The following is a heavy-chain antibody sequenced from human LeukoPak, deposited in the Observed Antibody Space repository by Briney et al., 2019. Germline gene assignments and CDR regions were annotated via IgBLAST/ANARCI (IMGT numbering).Heavy chain of an antibody. Sequence: ASVKVSCKASGGTFSSYAISWVRQAPGQGLEWMGGIIPIFGTASYAQKFQGRVTITADKSTSTAYMELSSLRSEDTAVYYCARGIGMVRGVIEYYYYMDVWGKGTTVTVSS. CDR2: IIPIFGTA. CDR1: GGTFSSYA. J-gene: IGHJ6*03. CDR3: ARGIGMVRGVIEYYYYMDV. V-gene: IGHV1-69*06. D-gene: IGHD3-10*01.